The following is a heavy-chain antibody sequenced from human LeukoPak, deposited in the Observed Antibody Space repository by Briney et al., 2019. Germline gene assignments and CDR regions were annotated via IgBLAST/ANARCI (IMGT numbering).Heavy chain of an antibody. CDR2: IYDSGTT. CDR3: ARDFSAAFDI. J-gene: IGHJ3*02. V-gene: IGHV4-59*01. Sequence: SETLSLTCTVSGGSISSYYWSWIRQPPGKGLEWIGYIYDSGTTNYKPSLKSRVTISVDTATNQFSLKLRSVTAADTAVYYCARDFSAAFDIWGQGTMVTVSS. CDR1: GGSISSYY. D-gene: IGHD2/OR15-2a*01.